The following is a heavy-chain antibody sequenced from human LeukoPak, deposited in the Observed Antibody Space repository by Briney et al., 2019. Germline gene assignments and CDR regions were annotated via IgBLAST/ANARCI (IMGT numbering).Heavy chain of an antibody. Sequence: VASVKVSCKAPGYTFSSYDVNWVRQATGQGLEWMGWMNPNSGNTGYAQEFQGRVTMTRNTSISTAYMEVSGLRSEDTAVYYCVSAPSPTSYGMDVWGQGTTVTVSS. J-gene: IGHJ6*02. CDR2: MNPNSGNT. V-gene: IGHV1-8*01. CDR1: GYTFSSYD. D-gene: IGHD2-2*01. CDR3: VSAPSPTSYGMDV.